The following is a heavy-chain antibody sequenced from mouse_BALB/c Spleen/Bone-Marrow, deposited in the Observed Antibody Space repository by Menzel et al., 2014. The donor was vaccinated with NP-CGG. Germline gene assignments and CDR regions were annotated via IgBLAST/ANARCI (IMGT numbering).Heavy chain of an antibody. CDR3: ARELVRGVDY. V-gene: IGHV1-54*01. CDR2: INPGSGGI. J-gene: IGHJ4*01. D-gene: IGHD1-1*01. Sequence: QVQLQHSGAELARPGTSVKVSCKASGYAFTNYWIEWIKQRPGQGLEWIGVINPGSGGINYNEKFKGKATLTADKSSSTAYMQLSSLTSDDSAVYFCARELVRGVDYWGQGTSVTVSS. CDR1: GYAFTNYW.